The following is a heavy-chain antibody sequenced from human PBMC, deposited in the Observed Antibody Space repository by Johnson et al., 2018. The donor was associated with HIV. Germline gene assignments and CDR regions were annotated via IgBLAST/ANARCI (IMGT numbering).Heavy chain of an antibody. CDR1: AFTFSNYW. D-gene: IGHD1-1*01. CDR2: IKQDGSER. V-gene: IGHV3-7*05. J-gene: IGHJ3*02. CDR3: ARETRRYNWTVDGSSFDI. Sequence: VQLVESGGGLVQPGGSLRLSCAASAFTFSNYWMNWVRQAPGKGLEWVANIKQDGSERYYVDSVKGRFTISRDNAKNSLYLQMNSLRAEDTAVYYCARETRRYNWTVDGSSFDIWGQGTMVTVSS.